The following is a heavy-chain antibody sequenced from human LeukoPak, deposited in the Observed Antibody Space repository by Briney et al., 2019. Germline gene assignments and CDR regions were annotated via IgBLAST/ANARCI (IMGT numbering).Heavy chain of an antibody. Sequence: GGSLRLSCAASGFTFSSYGMHWVRQAPGKGLEWVAFIRYDGSNKYYADSVKGRFTIPRDNSKNTLYLQMNSLRAEDTAVYYCAKGMVRGVPRQFDYWGQGTLVTVSS. CDR1: GFTFSSYG. CDR2: IRYDGSNK. D-gene: IGHD3-10*01. J-gene: IGHJ4*02. V-gene: IGHV3-30*02. CDR3: AKGMVRGVPRQFDY.